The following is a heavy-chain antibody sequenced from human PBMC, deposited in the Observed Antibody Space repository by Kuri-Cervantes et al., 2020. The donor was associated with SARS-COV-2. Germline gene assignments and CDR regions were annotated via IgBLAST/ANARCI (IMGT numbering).Heavy chain of an antibody. D-gene: IGHD1-14*01. CDR3: ARDKGTYKKSYYYYYYMDV. Sequence: SETLSLTCTVSGGSISSYYWSWIRQPPGKGLEWIGYIYYSGSTNYNPSLKSRVTISVDTSKNQFSLKLSSVTAADTAVYYCARDKGTYKKSYYYYYYMDVWGKGTTVTVSS. V-gene: IGHV4-59*01. CDR1: GGSISSYY. J-gene: IGHJ6*03. CDR2: IYYSGST.